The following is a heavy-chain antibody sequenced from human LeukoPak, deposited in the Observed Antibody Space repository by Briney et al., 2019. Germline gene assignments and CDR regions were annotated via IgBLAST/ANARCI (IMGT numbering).Heavy chain of an antibody. CDR1: GFTLSSYS. J-gene: IGHJ4*02. D-gene: IGHD3-22*01. CDR2: ISSSSSYM. CDR3: ASMIELSSLFDY. Sequence: GGSLRLSCAASGFTLSSYSMNWVRQAPGKGLEWVSSISSSSSYMYYADSVKGRFTISRDNAKNSLYLQMNSLRAEDTAVYYCASMIELSSLFDYWGQGTLVTVSS. V-gene: IGHV3-21*01.